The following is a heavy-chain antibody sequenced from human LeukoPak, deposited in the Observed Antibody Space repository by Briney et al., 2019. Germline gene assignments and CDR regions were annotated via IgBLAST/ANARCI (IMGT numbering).Heavy chain of an antibody. J-gene: IGHJ2*01. CDR1: GGSFNTFV. CDR3: ARGGDYGDYRNWHLDL. V-gene: IGHV1-69*04. D-gene: IGHD4-17*01. Sequence: ASVKVSCKASGGSFNTFVVSWVRQAPGQGLEWMGRIIPALPLTNYAQKFQGRLTITADKSTNTAYMKLNSLRSEDTAIYCCARGGDYGDYRNWHLDLWGRGTLVLVSS. CDR2: IIPALPLT.